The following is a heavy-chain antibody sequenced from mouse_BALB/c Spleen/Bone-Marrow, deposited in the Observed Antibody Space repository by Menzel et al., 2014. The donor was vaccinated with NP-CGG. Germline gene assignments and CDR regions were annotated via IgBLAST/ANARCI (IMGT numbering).Heavy chain of an antibody. J-gene: IGHJ4*01. D-gene: IGHD1-1*02. CDR1: GYTFTNYW. CDR2: IYPGGGYT. Sequence: LVESGAELVRPGTSVKISCKASGYTFTNYWLGWVKQRPGHGLEWIGDIYPGGGYTNYNEKFKGKATLTADTSSSTACMQLSSLTSEDSAVYFCARGNGPYAMDYWGQGTSVTVSS. CDR3: ARGNGPYAMDY. V-gene: IGHV1-63*02.